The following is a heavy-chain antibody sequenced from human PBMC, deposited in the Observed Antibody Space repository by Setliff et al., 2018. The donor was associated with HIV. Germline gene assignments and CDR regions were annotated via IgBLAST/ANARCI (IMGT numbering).Heavy chain of an antibody. CDR2: ISYSGIT. V-gene: IGHV4-39*07. CDR3: ARLGYCSSTSCYYYYYMDV. Sequence: PSETLSLTCTVFGGSISRSSYYWGWIRQPPGKGLEWIASISYSGITYYNPSLKSRVTISVDTSKNQFSLKLSSVTAADTAVYYCARLGYCSSTSCYYYYYMDVWGKGTTVTSP. D-gene: IGHD2-2*01. CDR1: GGSISRSSYY. J-gene: IGHJ6*03.